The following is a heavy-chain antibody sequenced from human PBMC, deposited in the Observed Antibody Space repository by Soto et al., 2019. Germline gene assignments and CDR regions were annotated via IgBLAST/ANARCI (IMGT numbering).Heavy chain of an antibody. CDR2: IFSNDEK. CDR3: ARILKGGSVVVPAAIFWFDP. D-gene: IGHD2-2*01. Sequence: GSGPTLVNPTETLTLTCTVSGFSLSNARMGVSWNRQPPGKALEWLAHIFSNDEKSYSTSLKSRLTISKDTSKSQVVLTMTNMDPVDTATYYCARILKGGSVVVPAAIFWFDPWGQGTLVTVSS. CDR1: GFSLSNARMG. V-gene: IGHV2-26*01. J-gene: IGHJ5*02.